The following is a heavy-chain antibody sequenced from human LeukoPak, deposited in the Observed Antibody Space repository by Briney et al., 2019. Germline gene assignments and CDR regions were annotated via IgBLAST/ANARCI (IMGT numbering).Heavy chain of an antibody. D-gene: IGHD1-26*01. CDR2: INHSGST. Sequence: SETLSLTCAVYGGSFSGYYWSWIRQPPGKGLEWIGEINHSGSTNYNPSLKSRVTISVDTSKNQFSLKLSSVTAADTAVYYCARIHRGSYRYFDYWGQGTLVTVSS. CDR3: ARIHRGSYRYFDY. CDR1: GGSFSGYY. J-gene: IGHJ4*02. V-gene: IGHV4-34*01.